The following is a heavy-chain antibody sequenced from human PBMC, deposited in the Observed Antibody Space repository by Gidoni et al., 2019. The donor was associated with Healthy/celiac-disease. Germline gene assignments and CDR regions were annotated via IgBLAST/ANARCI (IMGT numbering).Heavy chain of an antibody. V-gene: IGHV1-69*04. D-gene: IGHD2-2*03. Sequence: QVQLVQSGAEVKKPGSSVKVSCKASGGTFSSYAIRWVRQAPGQGLEWMGRIIPIFGIANYAQKFQGRVTITADKSTSTAYMELSSLRSEDTAVYYCASETLDIVVVPAARNYYFDYWGQGTLVTVSS. CDR1: GGTFSSYA. CDR3: ASETLDIVVVPAARNYYFDY. CDR2: IIPIFGIA. J-gene: IGHJ4*02.